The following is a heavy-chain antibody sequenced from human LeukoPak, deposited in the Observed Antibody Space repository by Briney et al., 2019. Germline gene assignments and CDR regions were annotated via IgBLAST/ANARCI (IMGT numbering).Heavy chain of an antibody. D-gene: IGHD2-21*01. V-gene: IGHV1-69*05. Sequence: GASVKVSCKASGDTFSSYAISWVRQAPGQGLEWMGGIIPIFGTANYAQKFQGRVTITTDESTSTAYMELSSLRSEDTAVYYCARNSCGGDCASRYYYMDVWGKGTTVTVSS. CDR3: ARNSCGGDCASRYYYMDV. J-gene: IGHJ6*03. CDR2: IIPIFGTA. CDR1: GDTFSSYA.